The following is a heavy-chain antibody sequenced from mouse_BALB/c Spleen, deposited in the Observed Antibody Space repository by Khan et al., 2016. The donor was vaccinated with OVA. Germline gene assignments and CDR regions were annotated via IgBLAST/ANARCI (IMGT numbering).Heavy chain of an antibody. CDR2: MTPSNGYT. J-gene: IGHJ3*01. Sequence: QVQLQPSGAELARPGASVKMSCKASGYTFTSYTMHWVKQRPGQGLEWIGYMTPSNGYTNYNQKFRDKATLTADKSSSTAYMQLSSLTSEDSAVYYCARVGPYHANYGAWSAYWGQGTLVTVSA. CDR3: ARVGPYHANYGAWSAY. D-gene: IGHD2-10*01. CDR1: GYTFTSYT. V-gene: IGHV1-4*01.